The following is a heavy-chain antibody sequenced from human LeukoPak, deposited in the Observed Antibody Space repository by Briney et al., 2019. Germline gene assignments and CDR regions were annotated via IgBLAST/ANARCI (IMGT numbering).Heavy chain of an antibody. CDR3: VSFYETY. J-gene: IGHJ4*02. CDR2: INSDGSWT. CDR1: GNYW. D-gene: IGHD2/OR15-2a*01. V-gene: IGHV3-74*01. Sequence: GSLRLSCAASGNYWMHWVCQAPGKGLVWVSHINSDGSWTSYADSVKGRFTISKDNAKNTVYLQMNSLRAEDTAVYYCVSFYETYWGRGTLVTVSS.